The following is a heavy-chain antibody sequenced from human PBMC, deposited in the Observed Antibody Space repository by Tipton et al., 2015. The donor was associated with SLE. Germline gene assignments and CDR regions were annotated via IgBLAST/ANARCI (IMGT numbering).Heavy chain of an antibody. CDR2: INHSGST. J-gene: IGHJ6*02. Sequence: TLSLTCAVYGGSFSGYYWSWIRQPPGKGLEWIGEINHSGSTNYNPSLKSRVTISVDTSKNQFSLKLTSVTAADTAVYYCARGQLFFWSGRNGMDVWGQGTTVTVTS. V-gene: IGHV4-34*01. CDR1: GGSFSGYY. D-gene: IGHD3-3*01. CDR3: ARGQLFFWSGRNGMDV.